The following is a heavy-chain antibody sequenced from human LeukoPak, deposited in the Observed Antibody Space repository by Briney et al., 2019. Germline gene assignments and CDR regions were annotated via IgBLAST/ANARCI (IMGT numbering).Heavy chain of an antibody. CDR2: MNPNGGNT. Sequence: GASVKVSCKASGYTFTGYDINWVRQAAGQGLGWMGWMNPNGGNTGYAQKFQGRVTITRNTSISTANMEWSSLRSEDTGVYYCAKPLVGYGSGSYYFDYRGQGTLVTVSS. CDR3: AKPLVGYGSGSYYFDY. J-gene: IGHJ4*02. V-gene: IGHV1-8*01. CDR1: GYTFTGYD. D-gene: IGHD3-10*01.